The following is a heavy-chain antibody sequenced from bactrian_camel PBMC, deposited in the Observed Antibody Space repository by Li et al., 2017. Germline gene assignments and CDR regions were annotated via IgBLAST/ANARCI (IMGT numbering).Heavy chain of an antibody. CDR1: GDAYEDHC. Sequence: HVQLVESGGGSVQAGGALTLSCRISGDAYEDHCVGWSRQAPGKEREGVASIDIDGTTTYTDSVKGRFTISQDNAKNTVFLQMNSLKPEDTAMYYCAADSAVVPGEELLPDYWGQGTQVTVS. CDR3: AADSAVVPGEELLPDY. D-gene: IGHD6*01. J-gene: IGHJ4*01. CDR2: IDIDGTT. V-gene: IGHV3S53*01.